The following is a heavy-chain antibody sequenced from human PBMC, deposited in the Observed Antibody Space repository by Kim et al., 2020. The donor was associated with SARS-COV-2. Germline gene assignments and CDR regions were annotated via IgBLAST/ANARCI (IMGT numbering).Heavy chain of an antibody. D-gene: IGHD6-13*01. V-gene: IGHV4-4*02. CDR2: IYHSGST. J-gene: IGHJ4*02. CDR1: GGSISSSNW. Sequence: SETLSLTCAVSGGSISSSNWWSWVRQPPGKGLEWIGEIYHSGSTNYNPSLKSRVTISVDKSKNQFSLKLSSVTAADTAVYYCARHGGVAAAGSHFDYWGQGTLVTVSS. CDR3: ARHGGVAAAGSHFDY.